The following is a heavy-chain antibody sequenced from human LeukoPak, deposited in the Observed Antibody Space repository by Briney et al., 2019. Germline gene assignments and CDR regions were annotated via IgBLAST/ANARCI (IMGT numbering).Heavy chain of an antibody. J-gene: IGHJ4*02. CDR1: GFTFSSYG. D-gene: IGHD1-26*01. Sequence: GGSLRLSCAASGFTFSSYGMHWVRQAPGKGLEWVAVIWYDGSNKYYADSVKGRFTISRDNSKNTLYLQMNSLRAEDTAVYYCARDSGSYYFTFDYRGQGTLVTVSS. CDR2: IWYDGSNK. CDR3: ARDSGSYYFTFDY. V-gene: IGHV3-33*01.